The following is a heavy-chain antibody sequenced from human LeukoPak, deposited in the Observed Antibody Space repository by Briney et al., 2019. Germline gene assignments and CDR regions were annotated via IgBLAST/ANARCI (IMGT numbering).Heavy chain of an antibody. Sequence: GGSLRLSCAASGFTFSSYGMHWVRQAPGKGLEWVAFIRYDGSNKYYADSVKGRFTISRDNSKNTLYLQMNSLRAEDTAVYYCARPKDSSGYYDYWGQGTLVTVSS. CDR1: GFTFSSYG. CDR2: IRYDGSNK. V-gene: IGHV3-30*02. D-gene: IGHD3-22*01. J-gene: IGHJ4*02. CDR3: ARPKDSSGYYDY.